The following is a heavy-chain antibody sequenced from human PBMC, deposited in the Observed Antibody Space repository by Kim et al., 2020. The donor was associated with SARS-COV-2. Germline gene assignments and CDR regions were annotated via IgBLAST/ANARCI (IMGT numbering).Heavy chain of an antibody. D-gene: IGHD2-2*01. J-gene: IGHJ5*02. CDR1: GGSISSYY. Sequence: SETLSLTCTVSGGSISSYYWSWIRQPPGKGLEWIGYIYYSGSTNYNPSLKSRVTISVDTSKNQFSLKLSSVTAADTAVYYCARHCSSTSCPENRPFDPWGQGTLVTVSS. V-gene: IGHV4-59*08. CDR2: IYYSGST. CDR3: ARHCSSTSCPENRPFDP.